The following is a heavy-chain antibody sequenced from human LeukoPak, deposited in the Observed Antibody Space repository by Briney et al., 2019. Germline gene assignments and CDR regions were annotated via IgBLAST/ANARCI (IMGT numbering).Heavy chain of an antibody. Sequence: QSGGPLRLSCAASGFMFSTYAMSWVRQAPGKGLEWVSAISGGGGTTYYADAGKGRFTISRENSKNTLYLQMNSLRAEDTAVYYCSKDRIHRETAYDLGDCWGQGTLVTVSS. J-gene: IGHJ4*02. D-gene: IGHD3-3*01. CDR2: ISGGGGTT. CDR3: SKDRIHRETAYDLGDC. V-gene: IGHV3-23*01. CDR1: GFMFSTYA.